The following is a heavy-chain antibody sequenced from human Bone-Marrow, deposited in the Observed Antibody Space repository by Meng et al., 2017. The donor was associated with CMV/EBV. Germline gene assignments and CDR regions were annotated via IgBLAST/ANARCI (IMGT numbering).Heavy chain of an antibody. CDR1: EFTFSSYE. D-gene: IGHD3-9*01. Sequence: GESLKISCEASEFTFSSYEMNWVRQAPGKGLEWFSYISTSGTTTHYADSVKGRFTISRDNAKNSLYLQMNSLRAEDTALYYSARDSLTYPATFDYWGQGTLVTVSS. V-gene: IGHV3-48*03. J-gene: IGHJ4*02. CDR2: ISTSGTTT. CDR3: ARDSLTYPATFDY.